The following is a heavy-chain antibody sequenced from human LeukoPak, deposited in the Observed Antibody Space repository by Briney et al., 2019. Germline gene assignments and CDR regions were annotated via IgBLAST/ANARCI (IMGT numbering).Heavy chain of an antibody. Sequence: PSETLSLTCTVSGGSIRSSYYYWGWIRQPPGKGLEWIGSIYDSGSTNYNPSLKSRVTMSLDTSKNQISLKMSSVTAADTAVYYCAREPQFSHYFDYWGQGTLVTVSS. CDR2: IYDSGST. CDR3: AREPQFSHYFDY. J-gene: IGHJ4*02. V-gene: IGHV4-39*07. CDR1: GGSIRSSYYY.